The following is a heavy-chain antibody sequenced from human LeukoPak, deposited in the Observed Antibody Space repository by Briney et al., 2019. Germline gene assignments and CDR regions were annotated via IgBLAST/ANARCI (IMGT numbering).Heavy chain of an antibody. CDR3: ARMGGGVAVAGTVIGYYFDY. CDR1: GFSLSNARMG. J-gene: IGHJ4*02. V-gene: IGHV2-26*01. CDR2: IFSNDEK. Sequence: SGPTLVKPTETLTLTCTVSGFSLSNARMGVSWIRQPPGKALEWLAHIFSNDEKSYSTSLKSRLTISKDTSKSQVVLTMTNMDPGDTPTYYCARMGGGVAVAGTVIGYYFDYGGQGTLVTVPS. D-gene: IGHD6-19*01.